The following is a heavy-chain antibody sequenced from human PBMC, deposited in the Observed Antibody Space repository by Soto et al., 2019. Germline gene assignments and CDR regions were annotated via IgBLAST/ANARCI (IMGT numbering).Heavy chain of an antibody. J-gene: IGHJ6*02. V-gene: IGHV3-11*06. D-gene: IGHD3-3*01. CDR2: ISSSSSST. CDR3: ARDRGGGSIFGGHYGMDV. Sequence: GESLKISCAASGFIFRDFYMSWIRQVPGKGLEWLSKISSSSSSTDYADSVKGRFTISRDNAKNSLYLQMSSLRAEDTAVYYCARDRGGGSIFGGHYGMDVWGQGTTVTVSS. CDR1: GFIFRDFY.